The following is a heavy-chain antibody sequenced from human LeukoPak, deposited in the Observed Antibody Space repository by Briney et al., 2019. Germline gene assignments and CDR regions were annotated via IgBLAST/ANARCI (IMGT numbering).Heavy chain of an antibody. CDR1: VGTFSSYS. Sequence: GASVNVSCKASVGTFSSYSIRWVRHAPGQGLEWMGRIIPIFGTANYAQKFQGRVTITTDESTSTAYMELSSLRSEDTAVYYCARDFWSGYSNWFDPWGQGTLVTVSS. D-gene: IGHD3-3*01. J-gene: IGHJ5*02. CDR2: IIPIFGTA. CDR3: ARDFWSGYSNWFDP. V-gene: IGHV1-69*05.